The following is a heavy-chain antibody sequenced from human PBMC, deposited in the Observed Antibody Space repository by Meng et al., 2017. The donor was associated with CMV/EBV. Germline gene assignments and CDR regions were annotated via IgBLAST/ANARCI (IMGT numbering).Heavy chain of an antibody. D-gene: IGHD2-2*01. V-gene: IGHV4-38-2*02. CDR3: VKTGYCTRTSCSGNWFDT. CDR1: GYSLNSGYY. CDR2: IYRGGTT. J-gene: IGHJ5*02. Sequence: SETLSLTCSVSGYSLNSGYYWGWIRQPPGKGLEWIGNIYRGGTTYYDPSLESRVTMSVDTSRNQFSLKLRSVTAEDTAVYYCVKTGYCTRTSCSGNWFDTWGQGTLVTVSS.